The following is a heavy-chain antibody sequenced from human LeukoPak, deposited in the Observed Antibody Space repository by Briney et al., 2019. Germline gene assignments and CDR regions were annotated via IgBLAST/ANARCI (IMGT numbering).Heavy chain of an antibody. Sequence: GASVKVSCKASGYTFTSYYMHWVRQAPGQGLEWMGIINPSGGSTSYAQKFQGRVTMTRDMSTSTVYMELSSLRSEDTAVYYCATAVDTAMVPDSWGQGTMVTVSS. J-gene: IGHJ3*01. CDR1: GYTFTSYY. CDR3: ATAVDTAMVPDS. D-gene: IGHD5-18*01. CDR2: INPSGGST. V-gene: IGHV1-46*01.